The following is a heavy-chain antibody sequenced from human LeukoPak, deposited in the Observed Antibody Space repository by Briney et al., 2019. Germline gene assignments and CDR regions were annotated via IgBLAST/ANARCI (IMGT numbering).Heavy chain of an antibody. Sequence: GGSLRLSCAASGFSLRSSEMNWVRQAPGKGLEWVSTISGSGGTTYYADSVKGRFTISRDNSKNTLYLQMNSLRAEDTAVYYCVLRGGATDYWGQGTLVTVSS. D-gene: IGHD3-16*01. CDR3: VLRGGATDY. J-gene: IGHJ4*02. CDR2: ISGSGGTT. CDR1: GFSLRSSE. V-gene: IGHV3-23*01.